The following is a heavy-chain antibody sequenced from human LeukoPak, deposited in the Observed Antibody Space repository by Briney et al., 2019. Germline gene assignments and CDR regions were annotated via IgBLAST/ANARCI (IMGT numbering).Heavy chain of an antibody. J-gene: IGHJ4*02. CDR1: GASIISDTYY. CDR3: ARNFYASSGYYLDDFYFDF. CDR2: IYYSGST. Sequence: SETLSLTCTVSGASIISDTYYWGWIRQPPAKGLEWIGSIYYSGSTYYSPSLKSRVTMSVDTSTNQFSLKLISVTAADTALYYCARNFYASSGYYLDDFYFDFWGQGTLVTVSS. V-gene: IGHV4-39*07. D-gene: IGHD3-22*01.